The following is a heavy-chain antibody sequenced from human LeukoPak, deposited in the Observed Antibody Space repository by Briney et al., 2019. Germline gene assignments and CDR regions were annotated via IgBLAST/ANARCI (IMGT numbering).Heavy chain of an antibody. D-gene: IGHD2-2*01. CDR3: AKEGPDPYCSSTSCYYDY. J-gene: IGHJ4*02. V-gene: IGHV3-23*01. Sequence: GGSLRLSCAASGFTFSSYAMSWVRQAPGKGLEWFSAISGSGGSTYYADSVKGRFTISRDNSKNTLYLQMNSLRAEDTAVYYCAKEGPDPYCSSTSCYYDYWGQGTLVTVSS. CDR2: ISGSGGST. CDR1: GFTFSSYA.